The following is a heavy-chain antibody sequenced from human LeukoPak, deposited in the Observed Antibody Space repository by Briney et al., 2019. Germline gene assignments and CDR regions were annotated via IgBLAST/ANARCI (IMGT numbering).Heavy chain of an antibody. CDR3: ARSVVEEQLVWGVWFDP. V-gene: IGHV4-4*09. CDR2: IYTSGST. CDR1: GGSISSYY. Sequence: SETLSLTCTVSGGSISSYYWSWIRQPPGKGLEWIGYIYTSGSTNYNPSLKSRVTISVDTSKNQFSLKLSSVTAADTAVYYCARSVVEEQLVWGVWFDPWGQGTLVTVSS. D-gene: IGHD6-13*01. J-gene: IGHJ5*02.